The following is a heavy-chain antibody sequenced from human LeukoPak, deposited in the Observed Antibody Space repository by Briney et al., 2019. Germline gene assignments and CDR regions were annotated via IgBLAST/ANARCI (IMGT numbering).Heavy chain of an antibody. CDR3: ASGLSGTTPISGYMDL. J-gene: IGHJ6*03. Sequence: GGSLRLSCAASGFSLSSYRMMWVRQAPGKVLEWVSSISGSSSFIYYADSLKGRFTVSRDNARSALFLQMNSLRAEDTGVYYCASGLSGTTPISGYMDLWGKGTTVTVSS. V-gene: IGHV3-21*01. CDR2: ISGSSSFI. D-gene: IGHD1-14*01. CDR1: GFSLSSYR.